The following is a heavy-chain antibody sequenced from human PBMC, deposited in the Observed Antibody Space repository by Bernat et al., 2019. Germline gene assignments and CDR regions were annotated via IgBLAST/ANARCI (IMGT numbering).Heavy chain of an antibody. CDR3: TTSYYYGSGSPDY. V-gene: IGHV3-15*07. CDR1: GFTFSNAW. J-gene: IGHJ4*02. Sequence: EVQLVESGGGLVKPGGSLRLSCAASGFTFSNAWMNWVRQAPGKGLEWVGRIKSKTDGGTTDYAAPVKGRFTVSRDDSKNTLYLQMNSLKTEDTAVYYCTTSYYYGSGSPDYWGQGTLVTVSS. CDR2: IKSKTDGGTT. D-gene: IGHD3-10*01.